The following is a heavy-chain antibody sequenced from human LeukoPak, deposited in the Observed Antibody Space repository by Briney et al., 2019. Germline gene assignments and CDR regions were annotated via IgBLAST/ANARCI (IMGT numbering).Heavy chain of an antibody. Sequence: KPSETLSLTCSVSGGSISGSGYYWAWIRQPPGKGLEWIGSIYYTGSTHYNSSLKSRVTMSVDTSKNQFSLKLSSLTAADTAVYYCASPLGGFDNWGQGTLVTVSS. CDR2: IYYTGST. V-gene: IGHV4-39*01. J-gene: IGHJ4*02. D-gene: IGHD3-16*01. CDR3: ASPLGGFDN. CDR1: GGSISGSGYY.